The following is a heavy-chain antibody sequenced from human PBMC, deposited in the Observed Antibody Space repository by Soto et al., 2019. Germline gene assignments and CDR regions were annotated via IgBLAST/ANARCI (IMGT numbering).Heavy chain of an antibody. D-gene: IGHD3-22*01. Sequence: PGESLKISCKASGYSFSFYWIGWVRQMPGKGLEWMAIMYPDDSDIRYSPSFEAHVTISADKSTSTAFLQWSSLKASDTAMYYCAPAYVHDFDNSNYYRDAFDIWGQGTLVTFSS. V-gene: IGHV5-51*01. CDR1: GYSFSFYW. J-gene: IGHJ3*02. CDR2: MYPDDSDI. CDR3: APAYVHDFDNSNYYRDAFDI.